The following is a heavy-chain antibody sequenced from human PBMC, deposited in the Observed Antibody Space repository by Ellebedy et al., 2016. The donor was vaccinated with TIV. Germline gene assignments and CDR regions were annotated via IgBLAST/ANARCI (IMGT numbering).Heavy chain of an antibody. Sequence: PGGSLRLSCAASGFTFSNNSMNWVRQAPGKGLAWVSYISDSGSTIFYADSVKGRFTVSRDNAKISLYLQMGSLTAEDTAVYYCATGAYDIWGQGTMVTVSS. J-gene: IGHJ3*02. CDR3: ATGAYDI. V-gene: IGHV3-48*04. CDR2: ISDSGSTI. CDR1: GFTFSNNS.